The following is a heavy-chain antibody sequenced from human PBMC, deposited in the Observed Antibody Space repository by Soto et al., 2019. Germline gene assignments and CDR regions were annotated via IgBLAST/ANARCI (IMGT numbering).Heavy chain of an antibody. Sequence: SETLSLTCTVSGGSISSYYWSWIRQPPGKGLEWIGYIYYSGSTNYNPSLKSRVTISVDTSKNQFSLKLSSVTAADTAVYYCARSIFLTDYYYYYYMDVWGKGTTVTVSS. CDR2: IYYSGST. D-gene: IGHD3-3*01. CDR1: GGSISSYY. V-gene: IGHV4-59*01. CDR3: ARSIFLTDYYYYYYMDV. J-gene: IGHJ6*03.